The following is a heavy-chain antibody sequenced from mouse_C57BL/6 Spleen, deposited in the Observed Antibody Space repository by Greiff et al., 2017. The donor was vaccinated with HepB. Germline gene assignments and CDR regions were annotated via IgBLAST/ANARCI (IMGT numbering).Heavy chain of an antibody. Sequence: QVHVKQPGAELVKPGASVKLSCKASGYTFTSYWMHWVKQRPGQGLEWIGMIHPNSGSTNYNEKFKSKATLTVDKSSSTAYMELRSLTSEDTAVYYCARAINYYGSTIFDYWGQGTTLTVSS. CDR2: IHPNSGST. V-gene: IGHV1-64*01. J-gene: IGHJ2*01. CDR3: ARAINYYGSTIFDY. CDR1: GYTFTSYW. D-gene: IGHD1-1*01.